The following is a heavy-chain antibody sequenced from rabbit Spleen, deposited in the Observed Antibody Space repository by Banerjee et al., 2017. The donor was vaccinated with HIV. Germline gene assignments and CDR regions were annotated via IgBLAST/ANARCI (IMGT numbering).Heavy chain of an antibody. CDR1: GFDFSRSDW. V-gene: IGHV1S45*01. D-gene: IGHD8-1*01. CDR2: IDIDSSGST. CDR3: ARDGAGGSYFAL. J-gene: IGHJ4*01. Sequence: QEQLVESGGGLVKPEGSLKLSCKASGFDFSRSDWICWVRQAPGKGLEWIACIDIDSSGSTYYASWAKGRFTISKTSSTTVTLQMTSLTAADTATYFCARDGAGGSYFALWGPGTLVTVS.